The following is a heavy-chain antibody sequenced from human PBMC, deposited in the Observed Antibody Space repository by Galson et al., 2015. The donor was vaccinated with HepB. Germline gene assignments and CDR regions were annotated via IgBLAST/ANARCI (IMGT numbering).Heavy chain of an antibody. V-gene: IGHV3-48*03. CDR3: ARATRHYSDKSGYFYFDS. CDR1: GSTFSNSE. Sequence: SLRLSCAASGSTFSNSEMNWVRQAPGRGLEWISYISGSANSIFYADSVKGRFTISRDNAKNSLSLQMNSLRAEDTAIYYCARATRHYSDKSGYFYFDSWGQGTLVTVSS. D-gene: IGHD3-22*01. CDR2: ISGSANSI. J-gene: IGHJ4*02.